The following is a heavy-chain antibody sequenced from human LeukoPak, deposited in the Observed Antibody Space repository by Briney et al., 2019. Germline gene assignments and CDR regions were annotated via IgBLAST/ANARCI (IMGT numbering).Heavy chain of an antibody. J-gene: IGHJ4*02. CDR2: ISSSSSYI. CDR1: GFTFRSYS. CDR3: ARDPDRGGYSMSDY. D-gene: IGHD3-22*01. V-gene: IGHV3-21*01. Sequence: GGSLRLSCAASGFTFRSYSMNWVRQAPGKGLEWVSSISSSSSYIYYADSVKGRFTISRDNAKNSLYLQMNSLRAEDTAVYYCARDPDRGGYSMSDYWGQGTLVTVSS.